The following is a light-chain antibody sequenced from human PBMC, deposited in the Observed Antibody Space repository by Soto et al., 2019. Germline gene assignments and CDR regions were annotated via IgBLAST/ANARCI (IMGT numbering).Light chain of an antibody. CDR2: GAS. Sequence: EIVLTQSPGTLSLSPGERATLSCRASQSVSSSYLAWYQQKPGQAPRLLIYGASSRATGIPDRFSGSGSGTDFTLTISRLEPEDFAVYYCQQYGSSPRITFGQGTRREI. J-gene: IGKJ5*01. CDR1: QSVSSSY. V-gene: IGKV3-20*01. CDR3: QQYGSSPRIT.